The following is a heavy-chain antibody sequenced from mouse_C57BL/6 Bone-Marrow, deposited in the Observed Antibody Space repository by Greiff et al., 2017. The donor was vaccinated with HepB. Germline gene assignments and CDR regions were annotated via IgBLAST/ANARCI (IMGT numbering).Heavy chain of an antibody. Sequence: VQLQQSGAELAKPGASVKLSCKASGYTFTSYWMHWVKQRPGQGLEWIGYINPSSGYTKYNQKFKDKATLIADKSSSTAYMQLSSLTYEDSAVYYCARSLGRNFDYWGQGTTLTVSS. J-gene: IGHJ2*01. V-gene: IGHV1-7*01. CDR1: GYTFTSYW. D-gene: IGHD4-1*01. CDR2: INPSSGYT. CDR3: ARSLGRNFDY.